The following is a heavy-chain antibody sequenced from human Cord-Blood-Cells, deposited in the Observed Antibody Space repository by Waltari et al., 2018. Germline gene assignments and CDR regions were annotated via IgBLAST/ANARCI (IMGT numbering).Heavy chain of an antibody. CDR2: INPNSGGT. V-gene: IGHV1-2*02. D-gene: IGHD6-6*01. Sequence: QVQLVQSGAEVKKPGASVKVSCKASGYTFTGYYMHWVRQAPGQGLEWMGWINPNSGGTNYAQKFQGRVTMTRDTSISTAYMELSRLRSDDTAVYYCARLPEYSSSPTYWYFDLWGRGTLVTVSS. CDR3: ARLPEYSSSPTYWYFDL. J-gene: IGHJ2*01. CDR1: GYTFTGYY.